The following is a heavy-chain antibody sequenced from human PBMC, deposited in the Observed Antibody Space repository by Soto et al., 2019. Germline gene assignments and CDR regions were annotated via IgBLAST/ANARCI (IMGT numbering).Heavy chain of an antibody. CDR2: IYYSGST. CDR1: GGSFSSYY. CDR3: ARELYYYDSSGYSLMDV. D-gene: IGHD3-22*01. Sequence: SETLSLTCAVYGGSFSSYYWSWIRQPPGKGLEWIGYIYYSGSTNYNPSLKSRVTISVDTSKNQFSLKLSSVTAADTAVYYCARELYYYDSSGYSLMDVWGQGTTVTVS. J-gene: IGHJ6*02. V-gene: IGHV4-59*01.